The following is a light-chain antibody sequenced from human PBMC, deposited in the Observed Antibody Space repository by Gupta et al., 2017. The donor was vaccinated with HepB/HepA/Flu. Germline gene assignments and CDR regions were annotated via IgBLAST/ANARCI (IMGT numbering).Light chain of an antibody. V-gene: IGKV3-11*01. CDR2: DAS. CDR3: QQRSNWPLT. Sequence: IVLTQSPATLSLSPGGSTTLPCRASQSVSSYLAWYQQKPGQAPRLLIYDASNRATGIPARFSGSGSGTDFTLTISSLEPEDFAVYYCQQRSNWPLTFGGGTKVEIK. CDR1: QSVSSY. J-gene: IGKJ4*01.